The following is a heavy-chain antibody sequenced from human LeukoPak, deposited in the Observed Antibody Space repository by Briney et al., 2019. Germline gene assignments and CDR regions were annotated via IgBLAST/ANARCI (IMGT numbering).Heavy chain of an antibody. D-gene: IGHD1/OR15-1a*01. CDR3: AREQRIFNAFDI. CDR2: INHSGNT. J-gene: IGHJ3*02. V-gene: IGHV4-34*01. CDR1: GGSFSGYY. Sequence: SETLSLTCAASGGSFSGYYWSWIRQPPGKGLEWIGEINHSGNTIYNPSLKSRVTISVDTSKNQFSLKLSSVTAADTAVYYCAREQRIFNAFDIWGQGTMVTVSS.